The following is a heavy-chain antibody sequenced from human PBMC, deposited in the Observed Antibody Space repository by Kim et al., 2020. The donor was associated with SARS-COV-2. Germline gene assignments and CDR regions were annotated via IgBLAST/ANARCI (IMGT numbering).Heavy chain of an antibody. D-gene: IGHD4-4*01. Sequence: YVDSVKGRFTISRDNSKNTLYLQMNSLRAEDTAVYYCARDPNYSTYAFDYWGQGTLVTVSS. J-gene: IGHJ4*02. V-gene: IGHV3-33*01. CDR3: ARDPNYSTYAFDY.